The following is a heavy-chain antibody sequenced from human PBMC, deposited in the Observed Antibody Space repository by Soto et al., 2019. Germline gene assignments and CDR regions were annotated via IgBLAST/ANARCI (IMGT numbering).Heavy chain of an antibody. J-gene: IGHJ6*02. Sequence: SVKVSCKASGGTFSSYAISWVRQAPGQRLEWMGGIIPIFGTANYAQKFQGRVTITADESTSTAYMELSSLRSEDTAVYYCAHTHHTIFGVVITDPSYYSYGMDVWGQGTTVTVSS. V-gene: IGHV1-69*13. CDR2: IIPIFGTA. CDR3: AHTHHTIFGVVITDPSYYSYGMDV. CDR1: GGTFSSYA. D-gene: IGHD3-3*01.